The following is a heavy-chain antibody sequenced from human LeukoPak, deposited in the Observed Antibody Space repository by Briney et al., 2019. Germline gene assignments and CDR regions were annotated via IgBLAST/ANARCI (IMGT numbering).Heavy chain of an antibody. J-gene: IGHJ4*02. CDR2: IWYDGSNE. D-gene: IGHD3-22*01. Sequence: PGRSLRLSCAVSGFSFSSYGMHWVRQAPGKGLEWVAVIWYDGSNENYADSVKGRFTISRDNSKNTLYLQMNSLRAEDTAVHFCARGSNSGYSIDYWGQGTLVTVSS. CDR3: ARGSNSGYSIDY. V-gene: IGHV3-33*01. CDR1: GFSFSSYG.